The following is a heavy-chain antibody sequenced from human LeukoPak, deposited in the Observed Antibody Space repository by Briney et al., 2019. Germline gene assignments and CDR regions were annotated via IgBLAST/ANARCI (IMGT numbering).Heavy chain of an antibody. Sequence: SETLSLTCTVSGGSISSYYWSWIRQPAGKGLEWIGRIYTSGSTNYNPSLKSRVTISVDTSKNQFSLKLSSVAAADTAVYYCARHQRDCSSTSCYSNWFDPWGQGTLVTVSS. CDR3: ARHQRDCSSTSCYSNWFDP. V-gene: IGHV4-4*07. D-gene: IGHD2-2*01. CDR1: GGSISSYY. CDR2: IYTSGST. J-gene: IGHJ5*02.